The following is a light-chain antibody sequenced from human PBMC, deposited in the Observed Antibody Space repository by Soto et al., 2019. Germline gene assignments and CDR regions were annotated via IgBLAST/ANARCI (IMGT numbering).Light chain of an antibody. J-gene: IGKJ4*01. CDR1: QGVRSSY. CDR2: DGS. V-gene: IGKV3D-20*01. CDR3: QQYDNSAPLS. Sequence: PGARATLSCGASQGVRSSYVAWYQQKAGLAPRLLVYDGSSRASGIPDRFSGSGSGTDFTLTIGRLEPEDFAVYYCQQYDNSAPLSFGGGTKVEMK.